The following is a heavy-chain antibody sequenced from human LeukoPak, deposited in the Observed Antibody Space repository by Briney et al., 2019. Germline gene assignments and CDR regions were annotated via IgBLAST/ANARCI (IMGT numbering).Heavy chain of an antibody. D-gene: IGHD6-13*01. J-gene: IGHJ6*03. CDR1: GFTFSNYG. CDR3: ANVKFIAAYYYYYMDV. CDR2: ISYDGSNQ. V-gene: IGHV3-30*18. Sequence: GGSLRLSCAASGFTFSNYGMHWVRQPPGKGLEWVAIISYDGSNQYYVDSVKGRFTISRDNSKNTLYLQMNSLRAEDTAVYYCANVKFIAAYYYYYMDVWGKGTTVTVSS.